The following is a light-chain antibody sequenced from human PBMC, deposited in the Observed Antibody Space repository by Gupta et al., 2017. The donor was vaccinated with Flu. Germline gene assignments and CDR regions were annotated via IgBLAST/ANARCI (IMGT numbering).Light chain of an antibody. Sequence: PSSRSPSLRDRGTSTCLASHNINTYLNWYQLRPGKSPELLIYLASSWESGVPSRFSGSGSGTDFTLTISSLQPEDFGAYYCIQSYNTSSSFGQGTKLEI. J-gene: IGKJ2*03. CDR1: HNINTY. V-gene: IGKV1-39*01. CDR3: IQSYNTSSS. CDR2: LAS.